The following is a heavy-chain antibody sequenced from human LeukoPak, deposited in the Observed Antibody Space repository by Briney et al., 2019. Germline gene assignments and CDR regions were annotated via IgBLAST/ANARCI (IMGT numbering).Heavy chain of an antibody. D-gene: IGHD5-18*01. CDR3: ASNNHRDGYSYGDYYFDY. Sequence: SETLSLTCTVSGGSISSSSYYWGWIRQPPGKGLEWIGSIYYSGSTYYNPSLKSRVTISVDTSKNQFSLKLSSVTAADTAVYYCASNNHRDGYSYGDYYFDYWGQGTLVTVSS. J-gene: IGHJ4*02. CDR2: IYYSGST. CDR1: GGSISSSSYY. V-gene: IGHV4-39*01.